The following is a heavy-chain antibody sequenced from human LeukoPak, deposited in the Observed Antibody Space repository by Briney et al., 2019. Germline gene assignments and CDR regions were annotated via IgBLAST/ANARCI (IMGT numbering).Heavy chain of an antibody. J-gene: IGHJ4*02. CDR2: INPSGGST. V-gene: IGHV1-46*01. D-gene: IGHD3-22*01. CDR3: ARDPTYYDSSGYLDY. CDR1: GYTFTSHY. Sequence: ASVKVSCKASGYTFTSHYMHWVRQAPGQGLEWMGIINPSGGSTSYAQKFQGRVTMTRDTSTSTVYMELSSLRSEDTAVYYCARDPTYYDSSGYLDYWGQGTLVTVSS.